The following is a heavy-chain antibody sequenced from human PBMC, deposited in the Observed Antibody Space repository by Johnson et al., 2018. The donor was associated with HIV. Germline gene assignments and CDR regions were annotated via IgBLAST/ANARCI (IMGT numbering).Heavy chain of an antibody. CDR3: AQKAVAGTFTDAFDI. CDR2: ISWNSGGI. D-gene: IGHD6-19*01. J-gene: IGHJ3*02. V-gene: IGHV3-9*01. CDR1: GFTFDDYA. Sequence: EVQLVESGGGLVQPGRSLRLSCAASGFTFDDYAMHWVRQAPGKGLEWVSGISWNSGGIGYEDSVKGRFTISRDNAKNSLYLQMNSLRAEDTALYYCAQKAVAGTFTDAFDIWGPGTIVTVSS.